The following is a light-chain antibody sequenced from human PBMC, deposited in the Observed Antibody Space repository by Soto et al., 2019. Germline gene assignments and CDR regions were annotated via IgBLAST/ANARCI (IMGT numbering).Light chain of an antibody. Sequence: EIVLTQSPDTLSLSPGERATLSCRASQSVSSDYLVWYQQKPGLPPRLLIYGASRRATGIPDRFSGSGSGTDFILTISSLEPEDFAVYYCQERTSWPPWTFGQGTKVEIK. J-gene: IGKJ1*01. CDR1: QSVSSDY. CDR3: QERTSWPPWT. CDR2: GAS. V-gene: IGKV3D-20*02.